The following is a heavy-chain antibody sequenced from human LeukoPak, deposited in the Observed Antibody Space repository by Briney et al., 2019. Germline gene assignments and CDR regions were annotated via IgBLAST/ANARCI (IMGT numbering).Heavy chain of an antibody. CDR1: GYTFTGYY. J-gene: IGHJ4*02. CDR3: AREHMTRVTLDY. V-gene: IGHV1-2*02. CDR2: IYPNSGGT. D-gene: IGHD4-17*01. Sequence: ASVKVSCKASGYTFTGYYMHWVRQAPGQGLEWMGWIYPNSGGTKYAQKFQGRVTMTRDTSISTAYLELSRLRSDDTAVYYCAREHMTRVTLDYWGQGTLVTVSS.